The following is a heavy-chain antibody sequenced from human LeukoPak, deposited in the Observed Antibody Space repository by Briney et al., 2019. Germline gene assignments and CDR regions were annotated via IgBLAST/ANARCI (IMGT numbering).Heavy chain of an antibody. CDR2: ISWNSGSI. CDR3: AEDPGGLDTAMVYYFDY. Sequence: PGGSLRLSCAASGFTFSSYAMSWVRQAPGKGLEWVSGISWNSGSIGYADSVKGRFTISRDNAKNSLYLQMNSLRAEDTALYYCAEDPGGLDTAMVYYFDYWGQGTLVTVSS. J-gene: IGHJ4*02. V-gene: IGHV3-9*01. D-gene: IGHD5-18*01. CDR1: GFTFSSYA.